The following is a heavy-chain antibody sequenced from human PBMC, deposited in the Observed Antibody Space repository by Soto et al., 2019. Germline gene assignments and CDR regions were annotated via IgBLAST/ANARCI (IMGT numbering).Heavy chain of an antibody. CDR3: ARVSRDSSGAFDY. J-gene: IGHJ4*02. Sequence: QVQLVESGGGVVQPGRSLRLSCAASGFTFSSYAMHWVRQAPGKGLEWVAVISYDGSNKYYADSVKGRFTISRDNSKNPLYLQMNSLRAEDTAVYYCARVSRDSSGAFDYWGQGTLVTVSS. D-gene: IGHD3-22*01. V-gene: IGHV3-30-3*01. CDR2: ISYDGSNK. CDR1: GFTFSSYA.